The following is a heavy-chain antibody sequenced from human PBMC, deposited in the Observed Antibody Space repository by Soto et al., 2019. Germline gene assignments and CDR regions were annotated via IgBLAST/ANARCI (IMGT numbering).Heavy chain of an antibody. CDR1: GFTFSDYA. D-gene: IGHD2-8*02. CDR3: SRVDCTDYGCSYLIDY. J-gene: IGHJ4*02. V-gene: IGHV3-49*03. CDR2: IKRAACGLTA. Sequence: GSLRLSCRGSGFTFSDYALGWLRQGPGKGLEWVAIIKRAACGLTAEDVDSVQVRFSISRDDTKGIAYLQINSPKTKATGEYYCSRVDCTDYGCSYLIDYWGQGALVTAPQ.